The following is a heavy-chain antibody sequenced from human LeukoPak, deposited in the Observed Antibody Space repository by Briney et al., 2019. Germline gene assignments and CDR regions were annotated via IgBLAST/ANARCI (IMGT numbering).Heavy chain of an antibody. Sequence: GGSLRLSCAASGFTFSSYAMHWVRQVPGKGMECVAVISYDGSNKYYADSVKGRFTISRDNSKNTLYLQMNSLRAEDTAVYYCSRESRGGSFDSWGQGTLVTVSS. CDR3: SRESRGGSFDS. CDR2: ISYDGSNK. J-gene: IGHJ4*02. V-gene: IGHV3-30*04. CDR1: GFTFSSYA.